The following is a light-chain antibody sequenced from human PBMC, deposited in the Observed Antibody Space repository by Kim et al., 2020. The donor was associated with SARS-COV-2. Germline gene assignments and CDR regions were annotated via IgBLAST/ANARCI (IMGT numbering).Light chain of an antibody. CDR3: QLWDSDTAHWV. V-gene: IGLV3-21*04. Sequence: SYELTQPPSVAVAPGKTARITCGGNDIGDRDVHWYRQKTGQAPVLVISNDDERPSGIPDRISGSNSGNTATLTIGRADAGDEADYYCQLWDSDTAHWVFG. CDR1: DIGDRD. CDR2: NDD. J-gene: IGLJ3*02.